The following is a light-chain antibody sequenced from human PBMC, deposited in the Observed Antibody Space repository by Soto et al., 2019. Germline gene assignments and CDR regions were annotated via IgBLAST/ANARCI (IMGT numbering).Light chain of an antibody. Sequence: AIRMTQSPSSFSASTGDIVTITCRASQGIGNSLAWYQQKPGKAPNLLIYDASTLQSGVPARFSGSGSGSDFTLTITSLQSEDFATYYCQHYYNYPLTFGGGTKVEIK. CDR2: DAS. CDR1: QGIGNS. V-gene: IGKV1-8*01. J-gene: IGKJ4*01. CDR3: QHYYNYPLT.